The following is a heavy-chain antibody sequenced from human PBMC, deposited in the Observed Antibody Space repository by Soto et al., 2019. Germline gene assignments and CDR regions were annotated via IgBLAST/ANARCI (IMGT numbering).Heavy chain of an antibody. Sequence: GGSLRLSCAASGFTFSSYGMHWVRQAPGKGLEWVAVISYDGSNKYYADSVKGRFTISRDNSKNTLYLQMNSLRAEDTAVYYCAKDRSTDYYCGMDVWGQGTTVTVSS. J-gene: IGHJ6*02. CDR1: GFTFSSYG. CDR3: AKDRSTDYYCGMDV. V-gene: IGHV3-30*18. CDR2: ISYDGSNK. D-gene: IGHD4-17*01.